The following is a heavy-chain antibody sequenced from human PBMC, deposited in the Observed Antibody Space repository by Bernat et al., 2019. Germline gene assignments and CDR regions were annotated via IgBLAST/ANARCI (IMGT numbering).Heavy chain of an antibody. J-gene: IGHJ4*02. CDR2: ISNDGSNK. Sequence: QLQLVESGGGVVQPGRSLRLSCAASGFTFSGYGMHWVRQPPGKGLERVAVISNDGSNKYYADSVKGRFTISRDNSKNSLYLQMNSLRAEDTAVYYCAKDGQGLTYYFDYWGQGIVVTVSS. V-gene: IGHV3-30*18. CDR1: GFTFSGYG. CDR3: AKDGQGLTYYFDY.